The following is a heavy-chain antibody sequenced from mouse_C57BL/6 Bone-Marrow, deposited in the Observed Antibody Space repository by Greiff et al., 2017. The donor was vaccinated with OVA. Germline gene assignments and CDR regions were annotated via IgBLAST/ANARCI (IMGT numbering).Heavy chain of an antibody. CDR1: GYTFTGYW. CDR2: IFPGSGST. J-gene: IGHJ2*01. V-gene: IGHV1-9*01. Sequence: VQLQESGAELMKPGASVKLSCKATGYTFTGYWIEWVKQRPGHGLEWIGEIFPGSGSTNYNEKLKGKATFTADTSSNTAYMQLSSLTTEDSAIYYCAREGNYFFNWGQGTTLTVSS. CDR3: AREGNYFFN.